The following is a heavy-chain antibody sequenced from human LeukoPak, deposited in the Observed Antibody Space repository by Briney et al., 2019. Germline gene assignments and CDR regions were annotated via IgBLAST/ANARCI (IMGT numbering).Heavy chain of an antibody. CDR1: GFTFSSYA. CDR2: ISSNGGST. D-gene: IGHD6-13*01. J-gene: IGHJ4*02. Sequence: GGSLRLSCAASGFTFSSYAMHWVRQAPGKGLEYVSAISSNGGSTYYANSVKGRFTISRDNSKNTLYLQMNSLRVEDTAVYYCARASRAYGISWPPDYWGQGTLVTVSS. CDR3: ARASRAYGISWPPDY. V-gene: IGHV3-64*01.